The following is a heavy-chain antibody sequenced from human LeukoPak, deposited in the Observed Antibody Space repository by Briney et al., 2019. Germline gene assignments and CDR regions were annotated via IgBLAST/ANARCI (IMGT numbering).Heavy chain of an antibody. J-gene: IGHJ4*02. D-gene: IGHD3-9*01. CDR2: ISHHGSNE. Sequence: PGGSLRLSCEASGFTFSTYPMHWVRQAPDKGLEWVAMISHHGSNEYYADSVKGRFTISRDNSKNTLYLQMNNARVEDTAIYYCARVHDTTGYYHYFDSWGQGTLVTVSS. CDR3: ARVHDTTGYYHYFDS. V-gene: IGHV3-30*14. CDR1: GFTFSTYP.